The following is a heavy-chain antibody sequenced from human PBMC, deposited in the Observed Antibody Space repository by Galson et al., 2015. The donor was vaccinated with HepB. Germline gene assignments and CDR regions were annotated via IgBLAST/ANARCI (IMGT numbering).Heavy chain of an antibody. CDR1: GFTVSSNY. D-gene: IGHD3-16*01. CDR3: ARDGGMKGDYGMDV. V-gene: IGHV3-66*01. J-gene: IGHJ6*02. CDR2: IYSGGST. Sequence: SLRLSCAVSGFTVSSNYMSWVRQAPGEGLEWVSVIYSGGSTHYADSVKGRFTISRDDSKNTVYLQMNSLRAEDTAVYYCARDGGMKGDYGMDVWGQGTTVTVSS.